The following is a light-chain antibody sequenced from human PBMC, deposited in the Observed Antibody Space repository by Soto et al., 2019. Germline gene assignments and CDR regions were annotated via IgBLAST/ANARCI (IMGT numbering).Light chain of an antibody. V-gene: IGKV1-5*03. CDR2: KAS. J-gene: IGKJ2*01. CDR1: QSISTG. Sequence: DIQMTQSPSTLSASVGDRVTITCRASQSISTGLAWYQRKPGKAPKLLFYKASSLESGVPSRFSGSGSGTEFTLTISSLQPDDFATYYCQQYNSYPYTFGQGTKLEIK. CDR3: QQYNSYPYT.